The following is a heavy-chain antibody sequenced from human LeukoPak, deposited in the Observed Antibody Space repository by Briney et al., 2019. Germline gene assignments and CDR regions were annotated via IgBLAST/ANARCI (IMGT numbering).Heavy chain of an antibody. V-gene: IGHV3-49*04. CDR1: GFTFSGYG. J-gene: IGHJ5*02. CDR3: TRDSPPDYRKWFGEHGDWFDP. D-gene: IGHD3-10*01. CDR2: IRSKAYGGTT. Sequence: GGSLRLSCAASGFTFSGYGMHWVRQAPGKGLEWVGFIRSKAYGGTTEYAASVKGRFTISRDDSKSIAYLQMNSLKTEDTAVYYCTRDSPPDYRKWFGEHGDWFDPWGQGTLVTVSS.